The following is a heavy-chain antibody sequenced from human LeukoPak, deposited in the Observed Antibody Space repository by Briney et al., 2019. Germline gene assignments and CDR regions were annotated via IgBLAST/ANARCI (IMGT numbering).Heavy chain of an antibody. V-gene: IGHV3-7*04. CDR3: ARGYDSNLDYYYYMDV. CDR2: IKQDGSEK. J-gene: IGHJ6*03. D-gene: IGHD3-16*01. Sequence: PGGSLRLSCAASGFTFSSYWMSWVRQAPGKGLEWVANIKQDGSEKYYVDSVKGRFTISRDNAKNSLYLQMNSLRAEDTAVYFCARGYDSNLDYYYYMDVWGKGTTVTVSS. CDR1: GFTFSSYW.